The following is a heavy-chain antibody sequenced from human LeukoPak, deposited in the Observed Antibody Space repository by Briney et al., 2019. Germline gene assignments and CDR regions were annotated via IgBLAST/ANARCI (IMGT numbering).Heavy chain of an antibody. CDR1: GFTFDDYA. Sequence: PGGSLRLSCAASGFTFDDYAMHWVRQAPGKGLEWVSGISWNSGSIGYADSVKGRFTISRDNSKNTLYLQMGSLRAEDMAVYYCARDPSGGYFDEGYFDYWGQGTLVTVSS. CDR3: ARDPSGGYFDEGYFDY. V-gene: IGHV3-9*03. D-gene: IGHD3-9*01. J-gene: IGHJ4*02. CDR2: ISWNSGSI.